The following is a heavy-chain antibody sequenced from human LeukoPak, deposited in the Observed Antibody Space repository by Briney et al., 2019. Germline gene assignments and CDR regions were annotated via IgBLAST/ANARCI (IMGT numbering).Heavy chain of an antibody. CDR2: IYPGNSDA. D-gene: IGHD2-15*01. V-gene: IGHV5-51*01. J-gene: IGHJ4*02. Sequence: GESLKISCKVSGYTFNTNWIGWVRQMPGKGLEWMGIIYPGNSDATYSPSSEGQVTISADKSISTAYLQWTSLKASDTAIYYCARQAGDRWSPFDYWGQGTLVTVSS. CDR1: GYTFNTNW. CDR3: ARQAGDRWSPFDY.